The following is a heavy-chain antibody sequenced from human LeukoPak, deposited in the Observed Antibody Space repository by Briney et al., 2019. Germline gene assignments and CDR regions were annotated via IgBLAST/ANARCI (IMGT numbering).Heavy chain of an antibody. CDR1: GGSISSSSYY. Sequence: SETLPLTCTVSGGSISSSSYYWDWIRQPPGKGLEWIGSISYSGSTYYNPSLKSRVTISVDTSKNQFSLRLSSVTAADTAVYYCARRSPYGDYAYWGQGTLVTVSS. D-gene: IGHD4-17*01. CDR2: ISYSGST. V-gene: IGHV4-39*07. CDR3: ARRSPYGDYAY. J-gene: IGHJ4*02.